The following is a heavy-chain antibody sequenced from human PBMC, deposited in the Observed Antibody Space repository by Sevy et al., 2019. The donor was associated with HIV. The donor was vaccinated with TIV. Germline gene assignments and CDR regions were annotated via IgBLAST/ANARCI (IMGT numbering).Heavy chain of an antibody. J-gene: IGHJ6*03. CDR1: GYTLTELS. CDR3: ATTHPIKIVGATRGYYYFMDV. D-gene: IGHD1-26*01. V-gene: IGHV1-24*01. Sequence: ASVKVSCKVSGYTLTELSMHWVRQAPGEGLEWMGCFDPEDGETIYAQMVQGRVTMTEDTSTDTAYMELSRLGSDDTAVYYCATTHPIKIVGATRGYYYFMDVWGEGSTVTVSS. CDR2: FDPEDGET.